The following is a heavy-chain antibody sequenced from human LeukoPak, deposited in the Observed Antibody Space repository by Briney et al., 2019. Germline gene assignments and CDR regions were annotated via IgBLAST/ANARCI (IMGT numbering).Heavy chain of an antibody. CDR1: GGTFSSYT. CDR3: ARHADLDSYYYYYMDV. J-gene: IGHJ6*03. Sequence: SVKVSCKASGGTFSSYTISWVRQAPGQGLEWMGRIIPILGIANYAQKFQGRVTITADESTSTAYMELSSLRSEDTAVYYCARHADLDSYYYYYMDVWGKGTTVTVSS. CDR2: IIPILGIA. V-gene: IGHV1-69*02.